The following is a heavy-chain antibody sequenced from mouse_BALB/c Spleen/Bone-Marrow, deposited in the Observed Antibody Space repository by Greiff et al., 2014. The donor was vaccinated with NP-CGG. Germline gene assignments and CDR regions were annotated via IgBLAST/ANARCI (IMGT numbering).Heavy chain of an antibody. Sequence: EVMLVESGGGLVQPGGSLRLSRTTSGFTFTDYFMTWVRQPPGKALEWLGFIRNKPNGYTTEYNPSVKGRFTISRDNSQGILYLQMNTLRAEDSAIYYCARDYSGYFDFWGQGTTLTVSS. V-gene: IGHV7-3*02. CDR3: ARDYSGYFDF. CDR2: IRNKPNGYTT. D-gene: IGHD5-1*01. J-gene: IGHJ2*01. CDR1: GFTFTDYF.